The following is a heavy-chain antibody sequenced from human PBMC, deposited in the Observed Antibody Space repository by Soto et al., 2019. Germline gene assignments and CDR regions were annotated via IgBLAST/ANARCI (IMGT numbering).Heavy chain of an antibody. J-gene: IGHJ4*02. V-gene: IGHV1-69*01. Sequence: QVQLVQSGAEVKKPGSSVKVSCTASGGSLRNSVISWVRQAPAQRLEWMGGVIPILGTANYAQKFQGRVTMTADEATSTAYMDLSRLSPDDTAVYYCARLGHPGHWGPGTLVIGSS. CDR1: GGSLRNSV. CDR3: ARLGHPGH. CDR2: VIPILGTA.